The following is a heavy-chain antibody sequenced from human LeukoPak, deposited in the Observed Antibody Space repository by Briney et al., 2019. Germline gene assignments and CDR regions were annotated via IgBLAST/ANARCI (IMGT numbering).Heavy chain of an antibody. Sequence: SVKVSCXASGGTFSSYTISWVRQAPGQGLEWMGRIIPILGIANYAQKFQGRVTITADKSTSTAYMELSSLRSEDTAVYYCARGVEMATIGFDYWGQGTLVTVSS. CDR2: IIPILGIA. V-gene: IGHV1-69*02. CDR1: GGTFSSYT. CDR3: ARGVEMATIGFDY. J-gene: IGHJ4*02. D-gene: IGHD5-24*01.